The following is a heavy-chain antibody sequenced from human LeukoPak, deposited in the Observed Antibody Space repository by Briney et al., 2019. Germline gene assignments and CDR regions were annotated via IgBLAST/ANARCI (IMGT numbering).Heavy chain of an antibody. CDR1: GGSISSSSYY. J-gene: IGHJ4*02. V-gene: IGHV4-39*07. CDR3: ARGHSSGWYRSYYFDY. CDR2: IYYSGST. D-gene: IGHD6-19*01. Sequence: SETLSLTCTVSGGSISSSSYYWGWIRQPPGKGLEWIGSIYYSGSTYYNPSLKSRVTMSVDTSKNQFSLKLSSVTAADTAVYYCARGHSSGWYRSYYFDYWGQGTLVTVSS.